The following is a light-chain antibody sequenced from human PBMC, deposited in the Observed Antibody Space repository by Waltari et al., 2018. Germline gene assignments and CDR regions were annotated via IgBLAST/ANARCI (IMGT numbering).Light chain of an antibody. J-gene: IGKJ2*01. CDR3: QQYGRSPYT. V-gene: IGKV3-20*01. CDR1: QSLSSTY. CDR2: GAS. Sequence: EIVLTQSPGTLSLSPGERATLSCRASQSLSSTYLAWYQQKPGQAPRLLIYGASSRATGIPDRFSGSGSGTDFTLSISRLEPEDSAVYYCQQYGRSPYTFGQGTNLEIK.